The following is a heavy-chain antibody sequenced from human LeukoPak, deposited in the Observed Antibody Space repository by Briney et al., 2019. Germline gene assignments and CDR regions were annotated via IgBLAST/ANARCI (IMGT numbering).Heavy chain of an antibody. CDR1: GFTFSRFG. V-gene: IGHV3-33*01. D-gene: IGHD3-22*01. J-gene: IGHJ4*02. CDR2: IWYDGSNK. CDR3: ARDYYYDSSGYWDYYFDY. Sequence: GGSLRLSCAASGFTFSRFGMHWVRQAPGKGLEWVAVIWYDGSNKYYADSVKGRFTISRDNSKNTLYLEMNGLRAEDTAVYYCARDYYYDSSGYWDYYFDYWGQGTLVSVSS.